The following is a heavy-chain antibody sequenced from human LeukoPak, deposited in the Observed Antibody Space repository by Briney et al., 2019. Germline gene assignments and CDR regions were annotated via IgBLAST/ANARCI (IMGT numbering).Heavy chain of an antibody. Sequence: RPSETLSLTCTVSGYSISSAYYWGWIRQPPGKGLEWIGSIYHSGSTYYNPSLKSRVTISVDTSKNQFSLNLSSVTAADTAVFYCAANSADYNTLGSSYKVWGQGTLVTVSS. V-gene: IGHV4-38-2*02. CDR2: IYHSGST. J-gene: IGHJ4*02. CDR1: GYSISSAYY. D-gene: IGHD3-10*01. CDR3: AANSADYNTLGSSYKV.